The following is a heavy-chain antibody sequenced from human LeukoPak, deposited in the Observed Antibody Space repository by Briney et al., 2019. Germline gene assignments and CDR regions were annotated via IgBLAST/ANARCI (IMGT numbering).Heavy chain of an antibody. CDR1: GGSISSGDYY. CDR3: ARAHYYDGSLLDY. Sequence: SQTLSLTCTVSGGSISSGDYYWSWIRQPPGKGLEWIGYIYYSGSTYYNPSLKSRVTISVDTSKNQFSLKLSSVTAADTAVYYCARAHYYDGSLLDYWGQGTLVTVSS. CDR2: IYYSGST. D-gene: IGHD3-22*01. J-gene: IGHJ4*02. V-gene: IGHV4-30-4*01.